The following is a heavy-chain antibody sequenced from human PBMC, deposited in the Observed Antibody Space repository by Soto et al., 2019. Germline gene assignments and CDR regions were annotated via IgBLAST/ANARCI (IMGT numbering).Heavy chain of an antibody. CDR2: IVVGSGNT. J-gene: IGHJ4*02. D-gene: IGHD1-26*01. V-gene: IGHV1-58*01. CDR1: GFTFTSSA. Sequence: SVKVSCKASGFTFTSSAVQWVRQARGQRLEWIGWIVVGSGNTNYAQKFQERVTITRDMSTSTAYMELSSLRSEDTAVYYCAADPYSGSYYDYWGQGTLVTVSS. CDR3: AADPYSGSYYDY.